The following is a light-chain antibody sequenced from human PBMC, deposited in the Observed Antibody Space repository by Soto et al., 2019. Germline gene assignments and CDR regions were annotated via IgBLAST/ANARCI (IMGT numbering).Light chain of an antibody. Sequence: DIQMTQYPSSLSASVGDRVTIACRASQSISNYLNWYQQRPGKAPKLLIYAASSLQSGVPSRFSGSGSGTDFTLTISSLQPEDFVTYYCQQTYSTPITFGQ. J-gene: IGKJ5*01. CDR2: AAS. CDR1: QSISNY. CDR3: QQTYSTPIT. V-gene: IGKV1-39*01.